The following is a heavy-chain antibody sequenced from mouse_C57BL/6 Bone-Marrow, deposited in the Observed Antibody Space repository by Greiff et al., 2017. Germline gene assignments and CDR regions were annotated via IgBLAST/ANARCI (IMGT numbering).Heavy chain of an antibody. J-gene: IGHJ2*01. Sequence: VQLKESGAELVRPGTSVTVSCKASGYAFTNYLIEWVKQRPGQGLEWIGVIDPGSGGTNYNEKFKGKATLTADKSSSTAYMQLSSLTSEDSAVYFCVRFYYDLDYWGQGTPLTVSS. D-gene: IGHD2-4*01. CDR1: GYAFTNYL. CDR2: IDPGSGGT. V-gene: IGHV1-54*01. CDR3: VRFYYDLDY.